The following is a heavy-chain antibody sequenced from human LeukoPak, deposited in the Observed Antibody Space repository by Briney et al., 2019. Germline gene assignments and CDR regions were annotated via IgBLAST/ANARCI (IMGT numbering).Heavy chain of an antibody. CDR1: GFTFSSYS. D-gene: IGHD4-17*01. Sequence: GGSLRLSCAASGFTFSSYSMNWVRQAPGKGLEWASSISSSGSSIYYADSLKGRFTISRDNAKNSLYLQMNSLRAEDTALYHCARVAINDYGDYFDFWGQGTLVTVSS. J-gene: IGHJ4*02. CDR3: ARVAINDYGDYFDF. V-gene: IGHV3-21*01. CDR2: ISSSGSSI.